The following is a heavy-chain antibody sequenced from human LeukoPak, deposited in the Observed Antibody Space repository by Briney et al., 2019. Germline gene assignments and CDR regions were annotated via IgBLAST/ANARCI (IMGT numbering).Heavy chain of an antibody. CDR1: GFIFSSHA. J-gene: IGHJ4*02. D-gene: IGHD7-27*01. V-gene: IGHV3-7*01. Sequence: PGGSLRLSCAASGFIFSSHAMSWVRQAPGKGLEWVANIKQDGGEKYYVDSVKGRFTISRDNAKNSLYLQMNSLRAEDTAVYYCARSSVGKTELGRPGYFDYWGQGTLVTVSS. CDR2: IKQDGGEK. CDR3: ARSSVGKTELGRPGYFDY.